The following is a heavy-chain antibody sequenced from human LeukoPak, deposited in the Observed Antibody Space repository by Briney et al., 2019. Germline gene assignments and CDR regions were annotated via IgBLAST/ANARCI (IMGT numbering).Heavy chain of an antibody. J-gene: IGHJ5*02. CDR3: ARDGSGPRRNWFDP. D-gene: IGHD6-19*01. CDR2: ISAYNGNT. Sequence: GVSVTVSCKASGHTFTSYGISWVRQAPGQGLEWMGWISAYNGNTNYAQKLQGRVTMTTDTSTSTAYMELRSLRSDDTAVYYCARDGSGPRRNWFDPWGQGTLVTVSS. V-gene: IGHV1-18*01. CDR1: GHTFTSYG.